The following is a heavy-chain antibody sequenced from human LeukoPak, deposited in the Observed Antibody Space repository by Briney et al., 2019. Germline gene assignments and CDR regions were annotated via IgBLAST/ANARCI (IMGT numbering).Heavy chain of an antibody. D-gene: IGHD2-15*01. CDR3: ARRGTGHYYYYMDV. J-gene: IGHJ6*03. V-gene: IGHV1-18*01. CDR1: GYTFTNYG. Sequence: ASVKVSCKASGYTFTNYGISWVRQAPGQGLEWMGWISAYNGDTNYAQKLQGRVTMTRDTSTSTVYMELSSLRSEDTAVYYCARRGTGHYYYYMDVWGKGTTVTVSS. CDR2: ISAYNGDT.